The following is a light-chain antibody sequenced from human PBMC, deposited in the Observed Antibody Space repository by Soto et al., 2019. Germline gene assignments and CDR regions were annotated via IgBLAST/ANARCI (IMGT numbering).Light chain of an antibody. V-gene: IGLV2-14*03. CDR3: CSNTSSRSYV. CDR1: SSDIGRYNY. CDR2: DVS. J-gene: IGLJ1*01. Sequence: QSALTQPASVSGSPGQSIAISCTGTSSDIGRYNYVAWYQQHPGKAPKLLIYDVSYRPSGLSNRFSGSKSGNTASLTISGLEAEAESEYYCCSNTSSRSYVFGTGTKVTVL.